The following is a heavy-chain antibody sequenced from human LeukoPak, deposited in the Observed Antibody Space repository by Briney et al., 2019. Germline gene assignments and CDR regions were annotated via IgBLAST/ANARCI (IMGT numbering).Heavy chain of an antibody. D-gene: IGHD6-19*01. Sequence: SETLSLTCTVSGGSISSYYWSWIRQPPGKELEWIGYIYYSGSTNYNPSLKSRVTISVDTSKNQFSLKLSSVTAADTAVYYCARDRSSGWYYYGMDVWGQGTTVTVSS. CDR2: IYYSGST. V-gene: IGHV4-59*01. CDR1: GGSISSYY. CDR3: ARDRSSGWYYYGMDV. J-gene: IGHJ6*02.